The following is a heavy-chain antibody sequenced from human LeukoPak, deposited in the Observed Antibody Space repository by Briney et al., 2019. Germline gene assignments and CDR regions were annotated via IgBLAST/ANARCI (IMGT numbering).Heavy chain of an antibody. CDR1: GFTFSDYY. V-gene: IGHV3-11*06. Sequence: GGSLRLSCAASGFTFSDYYMSWIRQAPGTGLAWVSSISAGSTYTHYADSVEGRFTISRDDAQSSVFLLINNLRAEDTGFYYCAREFYGQFDSWGQGTLVTVSS. CDR3: AREFYGQFDS. J-gene: IGHJ4*02. D-gene: IGHD4-17*01. CDR2: ISAGSTYT.